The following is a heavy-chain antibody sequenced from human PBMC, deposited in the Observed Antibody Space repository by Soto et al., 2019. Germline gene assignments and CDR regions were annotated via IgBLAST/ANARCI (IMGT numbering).Heavy chain of an antibody. D-gene: IGHD4-4*01. Sequence: GGSLRLSCAASGFTFSTYSMNWVRQAPGKGLEWVSSISGSGNYTHYADFLRGRFTISRDKAKTSLYLQMNSLRAEDTAVYYCAREGINNYNEYYFDSWGQGTVVTVSS. CDR3: AREGINNYNEYYFDS. J-gene: IGHJ4*02. CDR2: ISGSGNYT. CDR1: GFTFSTYS. V-gene: IGHV3-21*01.